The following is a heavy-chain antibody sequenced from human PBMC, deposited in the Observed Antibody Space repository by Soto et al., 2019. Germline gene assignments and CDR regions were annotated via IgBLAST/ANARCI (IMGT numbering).Heavy chain of an antibody. CDR3: ARSPWGYYYDSSGYYADAFDI. CDR1: GGTFSSYA. CDR2: IIPIFGTA. D-gene: IGHD3-22*01. Sequence: QVQLVQSGAEVKKPGSSVKVSCKASGGTFSSYAISWVRQAPGQGLEWMGGIIPIFGTANYAQKFQGRVTITAEESTSTAYMELSSLRSEDTAVYYCARSPWGYYYDSSGYYADAFDIWGQGTMVTVSS. V-gene: IGHV1-69*01. J-gene: IGHJ3*02.